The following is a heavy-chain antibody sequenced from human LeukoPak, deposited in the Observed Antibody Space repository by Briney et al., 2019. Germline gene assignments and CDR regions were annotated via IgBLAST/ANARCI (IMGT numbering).Heavy chain of an antibody. Sequence: GGSLRLSCAASGFTFSSYGMSWVRQASGKGLEWVSGISGSCGSTYYADSVKGRFTISRDNSKNTLYLQMNSLRAEDTAVYSCAPLWCGELFYGRYWGQGTLVTVSS. D-gene: IGHD3-10*01. CDR3: APLWCGELFYGRY. J-gene: IGHJ4*02. CDR2: ISGSCGST. CDR1: GFTFSSYG. V-gene: IGHV3-23*01.